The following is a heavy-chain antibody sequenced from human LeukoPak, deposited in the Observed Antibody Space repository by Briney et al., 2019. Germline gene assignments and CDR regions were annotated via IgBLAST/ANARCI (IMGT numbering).Heavy chain of an antibody. Sequence: GGSLRLSCAASRFTFEGYAMHWGRQAPGKGLEWVSGISWNSANMDYADSVKGRFTISRDNAKNSLYLQMNSLRAEDTALYYCAKSGTYSSSSGYIDSWGQGTLVTVSS. CDR1: RFTFEGYA. V-gene: IGHV3-9*01. D-gene: IGHD6-6*01. CDR3: AKSGTYSSSSGYIDS. CDR2: ISWNSANM. J-gene: IGHJ4*02.